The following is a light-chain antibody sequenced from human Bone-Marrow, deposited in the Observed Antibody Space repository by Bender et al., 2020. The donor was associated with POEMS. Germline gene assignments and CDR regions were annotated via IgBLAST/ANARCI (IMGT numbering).Light chain of an antibody. CDR3: QAWDTYSVI. CDR2: QDT. V-gene: IGLV3-1*01. Sequence: SYEVTQPPSVSVSPGQTASITCSGDDLGDKYDAWYQQKPGQSPVLVIHQDTKRPSGIPERFSGSNSGNTATLTISGTQAMDEADYYCQAWDTYSVIFGGGTKLTVL. J-gene: IGLJ2*01. CDR1: DLGDKY.